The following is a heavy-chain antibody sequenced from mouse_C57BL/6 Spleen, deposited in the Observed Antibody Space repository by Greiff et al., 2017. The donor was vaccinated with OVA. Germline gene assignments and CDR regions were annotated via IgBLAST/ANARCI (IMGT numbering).Heavy chain of an antibody. V-gene: IGHV1-53*01. CDR3: AREDTTVVATGYFDY. CDR1: GYTFTSYW. CDR2: INPSNGGT. Sequence: QVQLQQPGAELVKPGASVKMSCKASGYTFTSYWITWVKQRPGQGLEWIGNINPSNGGTNYNEKFKSKATLTVDKSSSTAYMQLSSLTSEDSAVYYCAREDTTVVATGYFDYWGQGTTLTVSS. J-gene: IGHJ2*01. D-gene: IGHD1-1*01.